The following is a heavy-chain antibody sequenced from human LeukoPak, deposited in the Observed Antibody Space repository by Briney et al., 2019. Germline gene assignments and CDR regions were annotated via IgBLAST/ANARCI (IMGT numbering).Heavy chain of an antibody. J-gene: IGHJ4*02. V-gene: IGHV4-39*01. CDR3: ARPGWSSSWFDY. CDR1: GGSISSSSYY. Sequence: SETLSLTCTVSGGSISSSSYYWGWIRQPPGKGLEWIGSIYYSGSTYYNPSLKSRVTISVDTSKNQFSLKLSSVTAADTAVYYCARPGWSSSWFDYWGQGTPVTVSS. CDR2: IYYSGST. D-gene: IGHD6-13*01.